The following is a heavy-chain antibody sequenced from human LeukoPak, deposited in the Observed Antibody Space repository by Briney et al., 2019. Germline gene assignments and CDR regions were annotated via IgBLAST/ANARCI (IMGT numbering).Heavy chain of an antibody. CDR2: IYTSGST. Sequence: PSETLSLTCTVSGGSISSGSYYWSWIRQPAGKGLERIGRIYTSGSTNYNPSLKSRVTISVDTSKNQFSLKLSSVTAADTAVYYCARRNRMGYMDVWGKGTTVTVSS. J-gene: IGHJ6*03. D-gene: IGHD2-15*01. CDR1: GGSISSGSYY. V-gene: IGHV4-61*02. CDR3: ARRNRMGYMDV.